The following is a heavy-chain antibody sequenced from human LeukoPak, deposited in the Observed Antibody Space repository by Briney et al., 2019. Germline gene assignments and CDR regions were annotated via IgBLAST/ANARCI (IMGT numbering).Heavy chain of an antibody. CDR3: ARDANEWYYFDY. D-gene: IGHD3-3*01. CDR2: IWSDGSNK. J-gene: IGHJ4*02. V-gene: IGHV3-33*01. Sequence: GGSLRLSCAASGFIFSIYGMHWVRQAPGKGLEWVAVIWSDGSNKYYADSVKGRVTVSRDNSKNTLYLEINSLRAEDMAVYYCARDANEWYYFDYWGQGTLVTVSS. CDR1: GFIFSIYG.